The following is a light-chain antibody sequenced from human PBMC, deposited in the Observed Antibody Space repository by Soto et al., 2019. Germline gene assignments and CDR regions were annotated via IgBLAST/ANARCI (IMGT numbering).Light chain of an antibody. CDR2: DGS. J-gene: IGLJ1*01. CDR1: SSVVGSYNL. Sequence: QSVLTQAASVSGSPGQSITISCTGTSSVVGSYNLVSWYQQHPGKAPKLLIYDGSKRPSGVSNRFSESKSGNTASLTISGLQAEDEADYYCCSYVGNSAWVFGSGTKVTVL. CDR3: CSYVGNSAWV. V-gene: IGLV2-23*01.